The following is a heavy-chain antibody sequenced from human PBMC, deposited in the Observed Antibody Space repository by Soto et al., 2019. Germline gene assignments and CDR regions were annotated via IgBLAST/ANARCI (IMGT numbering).Heavy chain of an antibody. J-gene: IGHJ5*02. CDR2: IYYSGST. Sequence: SETLSLTCTVSGGSISSYYWSWVRQPPGKGLEWIGYIYYSGSTNYNPSLKSRVTISVDTSKNQFSLKLSSVTAADTAVYYCAREGRRNWFDPWGQGTLVTVSS. V-gene: IGHV4-59*01. CDR3: AREGRRNWFDP. CDR1: GGSISSYY.